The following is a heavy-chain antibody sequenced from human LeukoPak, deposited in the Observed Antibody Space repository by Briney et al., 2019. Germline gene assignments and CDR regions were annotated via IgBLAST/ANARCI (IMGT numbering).Heavy chain of an antibody. J-gene: IGHJ3*02. CDR1: GFTFSSYW. CDR2: IKQDGSEK. V-gene: IGHV3-7*01. D-gene: IGHD6-25*01. Sequence: GGSLRLSCAASGFTFSSYWMSWVRQAPGKGLEWVANIKQDGSEKYYVDSVKGRFAISRENAKNSLYLQMSSLRGEDTALYYCARSSRGAFDIWGQGTMVTVSS. CDR3: ARSSRGAFDI.